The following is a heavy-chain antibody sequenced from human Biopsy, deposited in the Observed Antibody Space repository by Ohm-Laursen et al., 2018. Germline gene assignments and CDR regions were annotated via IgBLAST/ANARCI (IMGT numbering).Heavy chain of an antibody. CDR1: GGPFRVYS. Sequence: PSDTLSLPRAVYGGPFRVYSWTWTSRPPAKGLEWIGDITHRGSASYNPSLKSRINGVIDTSKNQFSLKLRSVSAADTAVYFCARALDYYDPYYYYAMDVWGQGTSVTVSS. CDR3: ARALDYYDPYYYYAMDV. CDR2: ITHRGSA. V-gene: IGHV4-34*01. J-gene: IGHJ6*02. D-gene: IGHD3-16*01.